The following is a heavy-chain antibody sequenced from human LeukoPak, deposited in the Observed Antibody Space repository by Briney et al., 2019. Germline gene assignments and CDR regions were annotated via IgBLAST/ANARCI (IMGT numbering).Heavy chain of an antibody. D-gene: IGHD1-26*01. CDR2: ISGTGGTT. CDR1: GFTFSSYG. V-gene: IGHV3-23*01. CDR3: ARRVVGANFLVDY. Sequence: HPGGSLRLSCAASGFTFSSYGMSWVRQAPGKGLEWVSAISGTGGTTHYADSVKGRFTISRDDSKNTLYLQMNGLRAEDTAVYYCARRVVGANFLVDYWGQGTLVTVS. J-gene: IGHJ4*02.